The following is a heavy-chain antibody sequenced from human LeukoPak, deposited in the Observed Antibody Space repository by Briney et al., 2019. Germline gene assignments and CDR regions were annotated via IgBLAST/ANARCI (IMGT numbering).Heavy chain of an antibody. J-gene: IGHJ6*02. CDR1: GFTFGDYY. V-gene: IGHV3-11*04. CDR3: TRDRGCSTTRCYDAYYYGMDV. D-gene: IGHD2-2*01. Sequence: GGSLRLSCAASGFTFGDYYMSWIRQAPGKGLEWISYISSSSSTIYYADSVKGRFTISRDNAKNSLYLQMNSLRDEDTAVYYCTRDRGCSTTRCYDAYYYGMDVWGQGTTVTVSS. CDR2: ISSSSSTI.